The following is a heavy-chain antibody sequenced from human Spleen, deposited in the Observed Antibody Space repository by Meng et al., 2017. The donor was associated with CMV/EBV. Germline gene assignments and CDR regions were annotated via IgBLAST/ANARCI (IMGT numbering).Heavy chain of an antibody. J-gene: IGHJ6*02. CDR2: ISSSGSTI. V-gene: IGHV3-48*03. CDR3: AREAYYDFWSGYYFYYYYGMDV. D-gene: IGHD3-3*01. Sequence: GESLKISCAASGFTFSSYEMNWVRQAPGKGLEWVSYISSSGSTIYYADSVKGRFTISRDNAKNSLYLQMNSLRAEDTAVYYCAREAYYDFWSGYYFYYYYGMDVWGQGTTVTVSS. CDR1: GFTFSSYE.